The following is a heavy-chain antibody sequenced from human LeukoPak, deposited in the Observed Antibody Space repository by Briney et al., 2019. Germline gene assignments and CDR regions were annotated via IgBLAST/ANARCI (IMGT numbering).Heavy chain of an antibody. CDR2: IKQDGSEK. D-gene: IGHD3-9*01. CDR1: GFTFSSYW. Sequence: GGSLRLSCAASGFTFSSYWMSWVRQAPGKGLEWVANIKQDGSEKYYVGSVKGRFTISRDNAKNSLYLQMNSLRAEDTAVYYCAKWGPYDILTGRINWGQGTLVTVSS. CDR3: AKWGPYDILTGRIN. V-gene: IGHV3-7*03. J-gene: IGHJ4*02.